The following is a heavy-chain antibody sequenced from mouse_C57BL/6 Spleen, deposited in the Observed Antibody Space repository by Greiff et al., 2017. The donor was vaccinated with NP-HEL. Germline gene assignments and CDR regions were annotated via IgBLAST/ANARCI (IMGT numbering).Heavy chain of an antibody. Sequence: VQLQQSVAELVRPGASVKLSCTASGFNIKNTYMHWVKQRPEQGLEWIGRIDPANGNTKYAPKFQGKATITADTSSNTAYLQRSSLTSEDTAIYYCAIYYDYDGSYWYFDVWGTGTTVTVSS. D-gene: IGHD2-4*01. CDR2: IDPANGNT. CDR3: AIYYDYDGSYWYFDV. J-gene: IGHJ1*03. V-gene: IGHV14-3*01. CDR1: GFNIKNTY.